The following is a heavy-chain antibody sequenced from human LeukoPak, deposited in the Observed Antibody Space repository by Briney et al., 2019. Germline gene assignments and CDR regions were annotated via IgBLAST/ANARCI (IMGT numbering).Heavy chain of an antibody. D-gene: IGHD6-13*01. Sequence: GGSLRLSCAASGFTFSSYAMSWVRQAPGKGLEWVAAICDSGSNTYYADSVKGRFTISRDNSKNTLYLQMNSLRAEDTAVYYCANFRQLVFQGGYWGQGTLVTVSS. CDR2: ICDSGSNT. CDR3: ANFRQLVFQGGY. J-gene: IGHJ4*02. CDR1: GFTFSSYA. V-gene: IGHV3-23*01.